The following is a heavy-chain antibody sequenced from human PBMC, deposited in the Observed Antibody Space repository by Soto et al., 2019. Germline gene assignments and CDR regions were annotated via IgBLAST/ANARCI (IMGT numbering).Heavy chain of an antibody. CDR2: ISGGGGST. D-gene: IGHD2-21*02. CDR3: AKDLSLGQSCGGDCYSAFDY. V-gene: IGHV3-23*01. CDR1: GFTFSSYA. J-gene: IGHJ4*02. Sequence: PGGSLRLSCAASGFTFSSYAMSWVRQAPGKGLEWVSAISGGGGSTYYADSAKGRFTISRDNSKNTLYLQMNNLRAEDTAVYYCAKDLSLGQSCGGDCYSAFDYWGQGALVTVSS.